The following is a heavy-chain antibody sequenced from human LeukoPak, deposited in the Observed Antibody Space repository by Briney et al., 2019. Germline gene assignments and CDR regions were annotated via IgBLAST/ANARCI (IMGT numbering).Heavy chain of an antibody. CDR1: GGSISDYY. CDR3: ARNFGDYPDS. J-gene: IGHJ5*01. D-gene: IGHD4-17*01. Sequence: SETLSLTCSVSGGSISDYYWTWIRQPAGKGVEWIGRIYTSGKTYYNPSLKGRVTMSLDTSKNQFSLNLSSVTAADTAVYYCARNFGDYPDSWGQGTLVTVSS. V-gene: IGHV4-4*07. CDR2: IYTSGKT.